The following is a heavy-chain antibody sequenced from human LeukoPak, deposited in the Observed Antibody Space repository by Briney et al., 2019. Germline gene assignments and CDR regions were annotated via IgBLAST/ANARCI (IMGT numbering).Heavy chain of an antibody. J-gene: IGHJ4*02. CDR2: IASDGSST. Sequence: GGSLRLSCTASGFAFSTYGMNWVRQAPGKGLVWVSRIASDGSSTTYADSVKGRFSISRDNAKNTLYLQMNSLRVEDTAVYYCARGRPHGNDYWGQGTLVTVSS. D-gene: IGHD4-23*01. CDR3: ARGRPHGNDY. V-gene: IGHV3-74*01. CDR1: GFAFSTYG.